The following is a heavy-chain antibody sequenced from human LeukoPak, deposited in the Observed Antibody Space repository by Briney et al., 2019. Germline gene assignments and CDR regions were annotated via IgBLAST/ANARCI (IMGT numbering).Heavy chain of an antibody. CDR1: GFTFSSYS. CDR2: ISSSSSYI. CDR3: ARGGMVTIFGVADY. Sequence: GGSLRLSCAASGFTFSSYSMNWVRQAPGKGLEWVSSISSSSSYIYYADSVKGRFTISRDNAKNPLYLQMNSLRAEDTAVYYCARGGMVTIFGVADYWGQGTLVTVSS. V-gene: IGHV3-21*01. D-gene: IGHD3-3*01. J-gene: IGHJ4*02.